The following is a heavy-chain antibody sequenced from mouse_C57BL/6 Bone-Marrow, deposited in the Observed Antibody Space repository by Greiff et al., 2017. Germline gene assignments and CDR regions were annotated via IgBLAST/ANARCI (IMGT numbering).Heavy chain of an antibody. Sequence: QVQLKQPGAELVKPGASVTMSCKASGYTFTSYWITWVKQRPGQGLEWIGDIYPGSGSTTYNEKFKGKATLTVATSSSTAYMQLRRLTSADSAVYYYARTAMIRTRYYAMDYWGQGTSVTVSS. CDR1: GYTFTSYW. J-gene: IGHJ4*01. V-gene: IGHV1-55*01. D-gene: IGHD2-4*01. CDR2: IYPGSGST. CDR3: ARTAMIRTRYYAMDY.